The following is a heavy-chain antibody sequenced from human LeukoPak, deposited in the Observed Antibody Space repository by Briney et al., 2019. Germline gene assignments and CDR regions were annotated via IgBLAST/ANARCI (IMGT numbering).Heavy chain of an antibody. Sequence: SETLSLTCAVYGGSFSGYYWSWIRQPPGKGLEWIGEINHSGSTNYNPSLKSRVTISVDTSKNQFSLKLSSVTAADTAVYYCARSRYCSSTSCYSILFGLDYWGQGTLVTVSS. D-gene: IGHD2-2*01. CDR1: GGSFSGYY. V-gene: IGHV4-34*01. J-gene: IGHJ4*02. CDR2: INHSGST. CDR3: ARSRYCSSTSCYSILFGLDY.